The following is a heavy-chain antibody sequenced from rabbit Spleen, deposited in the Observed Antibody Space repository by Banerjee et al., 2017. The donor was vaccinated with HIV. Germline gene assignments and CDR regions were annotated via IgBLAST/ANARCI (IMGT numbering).Heavy chain of an antibody. CDR1: GFSFSSSYD. V-gene: IGHV1S45*01. J-gene: IGHJ4*01. Sequence: QEQLEESGGGLVKPGASLTLTCTASGFSFSSSYDMCWVRQAPGKGLEWIGCIYPVGSGSTYYASWAKGRFTISKTSSTTVTLQLTSLTAADTATYFCARIPTYSGYSYVSNLWGPGTLVTVS. CDR3: ARIPTYSGYSYVSNL. CDR2: IYPVGSGST. D-gene: IGHD6-1*01.